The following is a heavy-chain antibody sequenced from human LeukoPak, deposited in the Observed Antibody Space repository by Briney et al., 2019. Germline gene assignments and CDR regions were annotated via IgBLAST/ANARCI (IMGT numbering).Heavy chain of an antibody. V-gene: IGHV3-48*04. CDR1: EFTFSSYS. J-gene: IGHJ6*02. D-gene: IGHD3-10*01. CDR3: AREGMVRGVISSYYYYGMDV. Sequence: PGGSLRLSCAASEFTFSSYSMNWVRQDPGKGLEWVSYITNSGNSKSYADSVKGRFTISRDNAKNSLYLQMNSLRAEDTAVYYCAREGMVRGVISSYYYYGMDVWGQGTTVTVSS. CDR2: ITNSGNSK.